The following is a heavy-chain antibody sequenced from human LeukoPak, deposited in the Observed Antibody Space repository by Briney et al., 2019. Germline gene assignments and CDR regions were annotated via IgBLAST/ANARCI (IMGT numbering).Heavy chain of an antibody. CDR3: ARSQSGVFDV. V-gene: IGHV3-74*01. D-gene: IGHD2-8*01. Sequence: GGSLRLPCAASGNYWMHWVRQAPGKGLVWVSHINSDGSWTSYADSVKGRFTISRDNAENTLYLQMNSLRAEDTALYYCARSQSGVFDVWGQGTMVTVSS. CDR1: GNYW. J-gene: IGHJ3*01. CDR2: INSDGSWT.